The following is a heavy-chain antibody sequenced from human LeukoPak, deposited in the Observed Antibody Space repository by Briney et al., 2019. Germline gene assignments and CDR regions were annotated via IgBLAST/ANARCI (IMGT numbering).Heavy chain of an antibody. V-gene: IGHV1-24*01. CDR1: GYTLTELS. J-gene: IGHJ4*02. Sequence: ASVKVSCKVSGYTLTELSMHWVRQAPGKGLEWMGGFDPEHGETIYAQKFQGRVTMTEDTSTDTAHMELSSLRSEDTAVYYCATSYYDSSGYYPTLDYWGQGTLVTVSS. D-gene: IGHD3-22*01. CDR3: ATSYYDSSGYYPTLDY. CDR2: FDPEHGET.